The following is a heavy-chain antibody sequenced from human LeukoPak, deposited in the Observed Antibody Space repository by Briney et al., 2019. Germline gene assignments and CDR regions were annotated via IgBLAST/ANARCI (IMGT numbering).Heavy chain of an antibody. CDR1: GFTFSTYW. D-gene: IGHD6-13*01. J-gene: IGHJ5*02. Sequence: GGSLRLSCTASGFTFSTYWMSWVRQAPGKGLEWVANTREDGSEKYYVDSVKGRFTISRDNSKNTLYLQMNSLRAEDTAVYYCARDLNGVGAAALDPWGQGTLVTVSS. V-gene: IGHV3-7*03. CDR3: ARDLNGVGAAALDP. CDR2: TREDGSEK.